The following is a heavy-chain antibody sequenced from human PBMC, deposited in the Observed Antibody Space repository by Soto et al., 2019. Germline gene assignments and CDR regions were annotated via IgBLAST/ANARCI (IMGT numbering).Heavy chain of an antibody. J-gene: IGHJ1*01. Sequence: PSETLSLTCTVSGGSISSGGYYWSWIRQHPGKGLEWIGYIYYSGSTYYNPSLKSRVTISVDTSKNQFSLKLSSVTAADTAVYYCAIASTVTTMGYYQHWGQGTLVTISS. CDR3: AIASTVTTMGYYQH. V-gene: IGHV4-31*03. D-gene: IGHD4-17*01. CDR2: IYYSGST. CDR1: GGSISSGGYY.